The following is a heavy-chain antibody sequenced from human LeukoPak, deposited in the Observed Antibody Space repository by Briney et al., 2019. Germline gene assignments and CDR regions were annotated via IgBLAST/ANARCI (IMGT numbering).Heavy chain of an antibody. V-gene: IGHV4-59*01. CDR1: GGSISSYY. CDR2: IYYSGST. D-gene: IGHD6-13*01. CDR3: ARGSALAAADDAFDI. Sequence: SETLSLTCTVSGGSISSYYWSWIRQPPGKGLEWIGCIYYSGSTNYNPSLKSRVTISVDTSKNQFSLKLSSVTAADTAVYYCARGSALAAADDAFDIWGQGTMVTVSS. J-gene: IGHJ3*02.